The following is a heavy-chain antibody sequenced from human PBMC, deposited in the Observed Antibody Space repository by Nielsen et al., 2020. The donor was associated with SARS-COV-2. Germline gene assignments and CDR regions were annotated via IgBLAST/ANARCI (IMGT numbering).Heavy chain of an antibody. CDR2: ISAYNGNT. CDR3: ARDQTKQWLDNWFDP. Sequence: ASVKVSCKASGYTFTSYGISWVRQAPGQGLEWMGWISAYNGNTNYAQKLQGRVTMTTDTSTSTAYMELGSLRSDDTAVYYCARDQTKQWLDNWFDPWGQGTLVTVSS. J-gene: IGHJ5*02. D-gene: IGHD6-19*01. V-gene: IGHV1-18*04. CDR1: GYTFTSYG.